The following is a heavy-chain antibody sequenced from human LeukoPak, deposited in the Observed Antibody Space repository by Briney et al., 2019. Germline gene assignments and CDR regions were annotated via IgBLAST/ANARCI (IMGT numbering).Heavy chain of an antibody. CDR3: ARGHFWSGYTYQDYFYYMDV. CDR2: ISYNGDGT. Sequence: GGSLRLSCAASGFTFDDYAMHWVRQAPGRGLESVSGISYNGDGTYYAKSVKGRFTISRDNSKKTLYLQVGSLRVEDMGVYYCARGHFWSGYTYQDYFYYMDVWGKGTAVTVSS. V-gene: IGHV3-64*01. D-gene: IGHD3-3*02. CDR1: GFTFDDYA. J-gene: IGHJ6*03.